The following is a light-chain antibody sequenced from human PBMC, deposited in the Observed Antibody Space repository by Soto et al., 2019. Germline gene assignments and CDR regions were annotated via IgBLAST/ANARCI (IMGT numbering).Light chain of an antibody. V-gene: IGKV3-11*01. J-gene: IGKJ2*01. Sequence: EIVLTQSPATLSLSPGERATLSCRASQSVSSSLVWYQQKPGQAPRLLIYDASNRATGIPARFSGRGSGTDFTLTIRSLEPEDFAVYYCQQRSNWPRTFGQGTKLEIK. CDR3: QQRSNWPRT. CDR2: DAS. CDR1: QSVSSS.